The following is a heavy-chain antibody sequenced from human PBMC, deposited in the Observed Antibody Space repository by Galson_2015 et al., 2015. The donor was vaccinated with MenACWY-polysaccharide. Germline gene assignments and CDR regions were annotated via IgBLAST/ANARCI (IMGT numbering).Heavy chain of an antibody. CDR2: ISSSSSYI. D-gene: IGHD6-6*01. CDR1: GFTFSSYS. J-gene: IGHJ6*02. V-gene: IGHV3-21*01. Sequence: SLRLSCAASGFTFSSYSMNWVRQASGKGLEWVSSISSSSSYIYYADSVKGRFTISRDNAKNSLYLQMNSLRAEDTAVYYCARDLGDSIAARPGYYYYYGMDVWGQGTTVTVSS. CDR3: ARDLGDSIAARPGYYYYYGMDV.